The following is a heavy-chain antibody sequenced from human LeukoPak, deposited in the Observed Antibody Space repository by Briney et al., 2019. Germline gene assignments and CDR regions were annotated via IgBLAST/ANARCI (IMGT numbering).Heavy chain of an antibody. CDR1: GFTFDDYA. Sequence: GGSLRLSCAASGFTFDDYAMHWVRQAPGKGLEWVSGISWNSGSIGYADSVKGRFTISRDNAKNSPYLQMNSLRAEDTALYYCAKASNYDFWSGYFDYWGQGTLVTVSS. CDR2: ISWNSGSI. J-gene: IGHJ4*02. CDR3: AKASNYDFWSGYFDY. V-gene: IGHV3-9*01. D-gene: IGHD3-3*01.